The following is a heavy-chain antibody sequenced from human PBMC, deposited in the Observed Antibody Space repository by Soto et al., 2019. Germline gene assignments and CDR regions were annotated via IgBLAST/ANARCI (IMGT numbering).Heavy chain of an antibody. V-gene: IGHV3-21*01. CDR3: GRALVYCSGGSFDSHLDY. D-gene: IGHD2-15*01. Sequence: GGSLRLSCAASGFTFSIYSMNLVRQSPGKGLEWVSSISSSSSYIYYADSVKGRFTIYRDNAKNSLYLQMNSLRAEDTAVYYCGRALVYCSGGSFDSHLDYWGQGRRVTVSS. CDR2: ISSSSSYI. J-gene: IGHJ4*02. CDR1: GFTFSIYS.